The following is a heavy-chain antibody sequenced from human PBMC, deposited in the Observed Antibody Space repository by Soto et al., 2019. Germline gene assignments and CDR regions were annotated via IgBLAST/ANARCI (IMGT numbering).Heavy chain of an antibody. D-gene: IGHD5-18*01. CDR1: GGSISNYY. CDR2: IYYSGST. Sequence: QVQLQESGPGLVKPSETLSVTCIVSGGSISNYYWSWIRQPPGKGLEWIGYIYYSGSTNYNPSLTSRVTISVDTSKNQFSLKLSSVTAADTAVYYCARHRYSYGVYYFDYWGQGTLVTVS. J-gene: IGHJ4*02. V-gene: IGHV4-59*08. CDR3: ARHRYSYGVYYFDY.